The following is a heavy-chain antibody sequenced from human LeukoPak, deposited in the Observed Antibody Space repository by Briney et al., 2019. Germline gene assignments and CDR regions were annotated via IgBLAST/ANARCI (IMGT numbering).Heavy chain of an antibody. V-gene: IGHV4-39*01. Sequence: SETLSLTCAVSGGSISSSNWWSWVRQPPGKGLEWIGSIYYSGSTYYNPSLKSRVTISVDTSKNQFSLKLSSVTAADTAVYYCARLNYYGSGSYELDPWGQGTLVTVSS. J-gene: IGHJ5*02. D-gene: IGHD3-10*01. CDR1: GGSISSSNW. CDR3: ARLNYYGSGSYELDP. CDR2: IYYSGST.